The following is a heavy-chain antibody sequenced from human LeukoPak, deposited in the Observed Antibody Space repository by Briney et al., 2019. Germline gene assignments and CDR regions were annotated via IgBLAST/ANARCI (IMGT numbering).Heavy chain of an antibody. CDR3: ARRITGTNEFDY. J-gene: IGHJ4*02. CDR2: IYYSGST. Sequence: SETLSLTCTVSGGSISSYYWSWIRQPPGKGLEWIGYIYYSGSTNYNPSLKSRVTISVDTSKNQFSLKLSSVTAADTAVYYCARRITGTNEFDYWGQGTLVTVSS. CDR1: GGSISSYY. D-gene: IGHD1-20*01. V-gene: IGHV4-59*08.